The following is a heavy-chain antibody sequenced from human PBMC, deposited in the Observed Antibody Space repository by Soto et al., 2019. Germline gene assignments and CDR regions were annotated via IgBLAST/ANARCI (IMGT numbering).Heavy chain of an antibody. CDR1: GGSISSGGYY. CDR3: AREVIAAASPGDDAFDI. Sequence: SETLSLTCTVSGGSISSGGYYWSWIRQHPGKGLEWIGYIYYSGSTYYNPSLKSRVTISVDTSKNQFSLKLSSVTAADTAVYYCAREVIAAASPGDDAFDIWGQGTMVTVSS. D-gene: IGHD6-13*01. CDR2: IYYSGST. J-gene: IGHJ3*02. V-gene: IGHV4-31*03.